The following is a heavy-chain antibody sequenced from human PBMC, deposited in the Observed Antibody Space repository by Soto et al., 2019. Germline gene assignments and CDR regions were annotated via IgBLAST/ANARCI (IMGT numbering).Heavy chain of an antibody. CDR2: INPTSGGT. D-gene: IGHD4-17*01. Sequence: ASVKVSCKTSGYTFAAYYIHWIRQAPGQGLEWMGWINPTSGGTVYAQNFQDGVTMTRDTSISTAYMELRRLNSDDTAVYYCARDPDYGDYWGYFFEDWGQGTPVTVS. J-gene: IGHJ4*02. CDR3: ARDPDYGDYWGYFFED. V-gene: IGHV1-2*02. CDR1: GYTFAAYY.